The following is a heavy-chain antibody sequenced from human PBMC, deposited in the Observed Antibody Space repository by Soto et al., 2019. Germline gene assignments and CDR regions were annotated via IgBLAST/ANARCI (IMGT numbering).Heavy chain of an antibody. CDR1: GDSISSRSYF. D-gene: IGHD2-8*01. CDR3: ARTNIHWPHSHFDY. Sequence: QLQLQESGPGLVKPSETLSLTCTVSGDSISSRSYFWGWIRQPPGKGLEWIGSIHYSGSTYYNPSLESRVTISVDTSKNQFSLKLSSVTAADTAVYYCARTNIHWPHSHFDYWGQGTLLTVSS. J-gene: IGHJ4*02. V-gene: IGHV4-39*01. CDR2: IHYSGST.